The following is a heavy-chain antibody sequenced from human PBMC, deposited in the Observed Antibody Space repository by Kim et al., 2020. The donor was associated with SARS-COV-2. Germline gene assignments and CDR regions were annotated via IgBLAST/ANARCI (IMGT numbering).Heavy chain of an antibody. D-gene: IGHD6-13*01. J-gene: IGHJ3*02. V-gene: IGHV7-4-1*02. CDR1: GYTFTSYA. CDR2: INTNTGNP. Sequence: ASVKVSCKASGYTFTSYAMNWVRQAPGQGLEWMGWINTNTGNPTYAQGFTGRFVFSLDTSVSTAYLQISSLKAEDTAVYYCARSLAAAGSGAFDIWGQGTMVTVSS. CDR3: ARSLAAAGSGAFDI.